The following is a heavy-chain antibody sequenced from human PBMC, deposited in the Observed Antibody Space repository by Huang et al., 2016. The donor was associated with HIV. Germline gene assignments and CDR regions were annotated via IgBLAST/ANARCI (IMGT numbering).Heavy chain of an antibody. V-gene: IGHV4-39*01. D-gene: IGHD3-22*01. CDR3: ARHFSYYDSSGYTPWDAFDI. Sequence: QLQLQGSGPGLVKPSETLSLTCTVSGGSITSSSYYWGWIRPPPGKVLEWVGSIEYSGSTDYNPSLKRRVTVSVDTSKNQFSLKLSSVTAADTAVYYCARHFSYYDSSGYTPWDAFDIWGQGTMVTVSS. CDR1: GGSITSSSYY. CDR2: IEYSGST. J-gene: IGHJ3*02.